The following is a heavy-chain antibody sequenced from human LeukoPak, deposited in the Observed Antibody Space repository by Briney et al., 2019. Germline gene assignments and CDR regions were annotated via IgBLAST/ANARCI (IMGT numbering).Heavy chain of an antibody. CDR2: ISGSGGST. J-gene: IGHJ4*02. D-gene: IGHD3-16*02. V-gene: IGHV3-23*01. CDR1: GFTFSSYA. Sequence: PGGSLRLSCAASGFTFSSYAMSWVRQAPGKGLEWVSAISGSGGSTYYADSVKGRFTISRDNSKNTLYLQMNSLRAEDTAVYYCAKVNIITVGGVIVGRLFDYLGQGNLVTGSS. CDR3: AKVNIITVGGVIVGRLFDY.